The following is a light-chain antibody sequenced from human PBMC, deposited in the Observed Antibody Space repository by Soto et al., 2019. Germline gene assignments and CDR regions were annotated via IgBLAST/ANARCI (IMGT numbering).Light chain of an antibody. CDR3: QKYNSAPLT. Sequence: DIQMTQSPSSLSASFGDRVTMTCRASQGIGIYLAWFQQRPGNTPKLLIYAESTLQSGVPSRFSGSGSGTDFTLTISSLQPEDVATYYCQKYNSAPLTFGGGTKVDIK. J-gene: IGKJ4*01. V-gene: IGKV1-27*01. CDR2: AES. CDR1: QGIGIY.